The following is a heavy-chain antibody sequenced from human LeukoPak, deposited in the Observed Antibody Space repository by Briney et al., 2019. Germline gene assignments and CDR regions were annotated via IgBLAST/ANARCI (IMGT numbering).Heavy chain of an antibody. J-gene: IGHJ5*02. CDR1: GVSISSNY. CDR2: IYYSGST. CDR3: ARATAAAGMFDP. D-gene: IGHD6-13*01. Sequence: NPSETLSLTCTVSGVSISSNYWSWIRQPPGKGLEWIGYIYYSGSTNYNPSLKSRVTISVDTSKNQFSLKLSSVTAADTAVYYCARATAAAGMFDPWGQGTLVTVSS. V-gene: IGHV4-59*01.